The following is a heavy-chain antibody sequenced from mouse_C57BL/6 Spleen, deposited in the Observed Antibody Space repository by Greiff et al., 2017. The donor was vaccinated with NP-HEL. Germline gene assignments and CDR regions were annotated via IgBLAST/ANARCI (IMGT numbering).Heavy chain of an antibody. J-gene: IGHJ2*01. CDR2: ISGGGGNT. Sequence: EVKLMESGGGLVKPGGSLKLSCAASGFTFSSYTMSWVRQTPEKRLEWVATISGGGGNTYYPDSVKGRFTISRDNAKNTLYLQMSSLRSEDTALYYCARQGPTVVATRYFDYWGQGTTLTVSS. D-gene: IGHD1-1*01. V-gene: IGHV5-9*01. CDR3: ARQGPTVVATRYFDY. CDR1: GFTFSSYT.